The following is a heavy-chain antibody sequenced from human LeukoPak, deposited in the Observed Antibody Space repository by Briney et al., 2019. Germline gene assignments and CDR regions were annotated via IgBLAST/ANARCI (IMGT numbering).Heavy chain of an antibody. J-gene: IGHJ6*02. Sequence: TGGSLRLSCVASGFTFSSYWMSWVRQAPGKGLEWVANIKQDGSEKYYVDSVKGRFTISRDNAKKSLNLQMNSLRAEDTAVYYCARDWYQLLYGNWYYPGMDVWGQGTTVTVSS. CDR2: IKQDGSEK. V-gene: IGHV3-7*01. CDR1: GFTFSSYW. CDR3: ARDWYQLLYGNWYYPGMDV. D-gene: IGHD2-2*02.